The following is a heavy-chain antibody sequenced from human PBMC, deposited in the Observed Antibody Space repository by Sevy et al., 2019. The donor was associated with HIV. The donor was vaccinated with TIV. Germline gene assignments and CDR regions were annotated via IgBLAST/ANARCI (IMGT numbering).Heavy chain of an antibody. J-gene: IGHJ4*02. CDR1: GGSINRSSYY. V-gene: IGHV4-39*01. Sequence: SETLSLTCTVSGGSINRSSYYWGWIRQPPGKGLEWIASIHSGGNAYYNPSLKSRLTVSVDTSKNQFSLKRTSVNAADTAMYYCARQGGSCKSGPCYTFFDFWGQGTLVTVSS. CDR2: IHSGGNA. CDR3: ARQGGSCKSGPCYTFFDF. D-gene: IGHD2-8*02.